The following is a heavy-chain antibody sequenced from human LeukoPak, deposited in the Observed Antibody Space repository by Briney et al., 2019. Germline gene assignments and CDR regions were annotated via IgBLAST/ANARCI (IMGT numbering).Heavy chain of an antibody. V-gene: IGHV4-59*01. CDR1: GGSISSYY. Sequence: SETLSLTCTVSGGSISSYYWSWIRQPPGKGLEWIGYIYYSGSTNYNPSLKSRVTISVDTSKNQFSLKLSSVTAADTAVYYCARDYYDSSGHNWFDPWGQGTLVTVSS. J-gene: IGHJ5*02. CDR3: ARDYYDSSGHNWFDP. CDR2: IYYSGST. D-gene: IGHD3-22*01.